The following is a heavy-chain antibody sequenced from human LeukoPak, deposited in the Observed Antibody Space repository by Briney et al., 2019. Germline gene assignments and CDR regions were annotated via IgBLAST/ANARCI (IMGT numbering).Heavy chain of an antibody. D-gene: IGHD3-22*01. V-gene: IGHV3-30-3*01. Sequence: GRSLRLSCAASGFTFSTYAMHWVRQAPGKGLEWVALISYDGTNKYYADSVKGRFTISRDNSKNTLYLQMNSLRAEDTAVYYCARDGVVTTIWYFDFWGQGTLVTVSS. CDR3: ARDGVVTTIWYFDF. CDR1: GFTFSTYA. J-gene: IGHJ4*02. CDR2: ISYDGTNK.